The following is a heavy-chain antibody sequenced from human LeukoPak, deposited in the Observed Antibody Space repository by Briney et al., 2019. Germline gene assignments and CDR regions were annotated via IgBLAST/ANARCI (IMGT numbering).Heavy chain of an antibody. D-gene: IGHD3-22*01. CDR1: GFTFSSYW. Sequence: GGSLRLSCAASGFTFSSYWMNWARQAPGKGLEWVAVISYDGSNKYYADSVKGRFTISRDNSKNTLYLQMNSLRAEDTAVYYCAKDHSSGSLDYWGQGTLVTVSS. V-gene: IGHV3-30*18. J-gene: IGHJ4*02. CDR3: AKDHSSGSLDY. CDR2: ISYDGSNK.